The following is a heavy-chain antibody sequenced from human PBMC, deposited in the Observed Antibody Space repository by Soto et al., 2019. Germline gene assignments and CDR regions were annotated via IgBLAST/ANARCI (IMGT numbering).Heavy chain of an antibody. J-gene: IGHJ6*01. CDR1: GFTFSSYG. D-gene: IGHD3-3*01. CDR3: ARDDGFANYDLPRSEYSYYGMDV. Sequence: QVQLVEFGGGVVQTGRSLRLSCAASGFTFSSYGMHWVRQAPGKGLEWVAVIWYDGSNKYYADSVKGRFTISRDNSKNTQYRQMNSLRAEDRAVYYCARDDGFANYDLPRSEYSYYGMDVWGQGTTVTVAS. V-gene: IGHV3-33*01. CDR2: IWYDGSNK.